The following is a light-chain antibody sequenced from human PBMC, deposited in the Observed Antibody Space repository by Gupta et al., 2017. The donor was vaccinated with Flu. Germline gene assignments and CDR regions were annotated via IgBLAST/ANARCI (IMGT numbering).Light chain of an antibody. Sequence: TISCTGSSSNIGAGFDVHWYQQLPGTAPKLLIYANTNRPSGVPDRFSGSKSGTSASLAITGLQAEDEADYYCQSYDSSLSGYVFGTGTKVTVL. CDR1: SSNIGAGFD. CDR3: QSYDSSLSGYV. J-gene: IGLJ1*01. V-gene: IGLV1-40*01. CDR2: ANT.